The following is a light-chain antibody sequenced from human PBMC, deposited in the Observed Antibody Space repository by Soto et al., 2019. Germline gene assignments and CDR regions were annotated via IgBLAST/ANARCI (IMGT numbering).Light chain of an antibody. CDR1: QTIRNY. Sequence: DVLMTQLPPTLSASGGDRVTITYRVCQTIRNYLNLYQQRPGKTPNLLVYAASNLRSWVPSKLSGSGAGTLYTLRITTLQPKDVAPPYYDRPHSTASCTIGVGTKVDIK. J-gene: IGKJ4*01. CDR2: AAS. V-gene: IGKV1-39*01. CDR3: DRPHSTASCT.